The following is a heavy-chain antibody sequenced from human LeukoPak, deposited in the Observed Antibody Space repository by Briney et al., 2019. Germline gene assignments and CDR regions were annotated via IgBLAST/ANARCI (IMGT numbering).Heavy chain of an antibody. CDR1: GYTFTSYD. V-gene: IGHV1-18*01. CDR3: ARVGGGSSGYYQDAFDI. CDR2: INSYNGNT. D-gene: IGHD3-22*01. Sequence: GASVKVSCKASGYTFTSYDINWVRQATGQGLEWMGWINSYNGNTNYAQKFQGRVTMTTDTSTSTAYMELRSLRSDDTAVYYCARVGGGSSGYYQDAFDIWGQGTMVTVSS. J-gene: IGHJ3*02.